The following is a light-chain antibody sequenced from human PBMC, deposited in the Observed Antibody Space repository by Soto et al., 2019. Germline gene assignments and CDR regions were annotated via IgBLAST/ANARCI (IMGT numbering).Light chain of an antibody. J-gene: IGKJ1*01. Sequence: ETVLTQSPGTLSLSPGERATLSCRASQTVSSSYLAWYQQKPGQAPRLLIYGASSRATGIPDRFSGSGSGTDFTLTISRLEPEDFAVYYGQQYCQQYGSSPPSWTFGQGTRGEIK. V-gene: IGKV3-20*01. CDR3: QQYCQQYGSSPPSWT. CDR2: GAS. CDR1: QTVSSSY.